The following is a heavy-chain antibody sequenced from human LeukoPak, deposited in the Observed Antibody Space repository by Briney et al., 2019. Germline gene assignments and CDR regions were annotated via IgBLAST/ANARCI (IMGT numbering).Heavy chain of an antibody. V-gene: IGHV3-21*01. J-gene: IGHJ1*01. CDR2: ISYSSKYI. Sequence: PGGSLRLSCAASGVSFSSYSMNWVRQAPGKGLEWVSSISYSSKYIYTADSVKGRFTTSRDNAKNSLDLQMNSLKAEDTAVYYCATPAAGPGAEYSQYWGQGTLVIVSS. CDR1: GVSFSSYS. D-gene: IGHD6-13*01. CDR3: ATPAAGPGAEYSQY.